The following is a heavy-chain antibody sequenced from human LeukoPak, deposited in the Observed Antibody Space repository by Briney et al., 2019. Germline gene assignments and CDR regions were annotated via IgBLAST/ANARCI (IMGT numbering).Heavy chain of an antibody. J-gene: IGHJ4*02. CDR2: ISSSSSYI. D-gene: IGHD4-23*01. CDR1: GFTFSDYY. V-gene: IGHV3-11*05. Sequence: PGGSLRLSCAASGFTFSDYYMSWIRQAPGKGLEWVSSISSSSSYIYYADSVKGRFTISRDNPKNTVHLQMNSLRAEDTAVYFCARDEDEHGGKDWGQGTLVTVSS. CDR3: ARDEDEHGGKD.